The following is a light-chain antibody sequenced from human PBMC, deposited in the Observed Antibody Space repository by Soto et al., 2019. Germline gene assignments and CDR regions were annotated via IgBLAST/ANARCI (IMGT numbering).Light chain of an antibody. Sequence: EIVLTQSPATPSLSPGERATLSCRASQSVSSYLAWYQQKPGQAPRLLIYDASNRATCIPARFSGSGSGTDFTLTISSLEPEDFAVYYCQQRSNWPPITFGQGTRLEIK. J-gene: IGKJ5*01. CDR1: QSVSSY. CDR2: DAS. CDR3: QQRSNWPPIT. V-gene: IGKV3-11*01.